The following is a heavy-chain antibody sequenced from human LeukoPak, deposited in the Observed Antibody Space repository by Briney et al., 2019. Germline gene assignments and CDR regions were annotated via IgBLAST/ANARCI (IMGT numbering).Heavy chain of an antibody. CDR2: MYSGGST. D-gene: IGHD4-17*01. V-gene: IGHV3-53*01. Sequence: GGSLRLSCAASGFTVSSNYMNWVRQAPGKGLEWVSVMYSGGSTFYADSVKGRFTISRDNSKNTLYLQMNSLRVEDTAVYYCAQEIRPNDYWGQGTLVTVSS. J-gene: IGHJ4*02. CDR3: AQEIRPNDY. CDR1: GFTVSSNY.